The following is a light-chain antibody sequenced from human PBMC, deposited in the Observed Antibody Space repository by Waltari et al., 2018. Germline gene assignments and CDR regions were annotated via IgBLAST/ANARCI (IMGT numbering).Light chain of an antibody. CDR2: AAS. J-gene: IGKJ1*01. V-gene: IGKV1-39*01. CDR3: QQSYSTWT. CDR1: QTISDY. Sequence: DIQMTQSPPSLSAFVGDRVVITCRASQTISDYLNWYQQKPGKAPKLLSYAASSLQTGVPSRFSGSGSGTDFTLTISGLQPEDIATYYCQQSYSTWTFGQGTKVELK.